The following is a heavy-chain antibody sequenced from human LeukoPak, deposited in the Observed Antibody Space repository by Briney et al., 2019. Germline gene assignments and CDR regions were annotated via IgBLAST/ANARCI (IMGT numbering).Heavy chain of an antibody. CDR2: IYVGGAT. D-gene: IGHD3-3*01. CDR1: GFSVSDNY. CDR3: ARDTEWLSR. Sequence: TGGSLRLSCAASGFSVSDNYINWVRQAPGKGLEWVSNIYVGGATYYADSVRGRFTISRDNSENRVYLQMNSLRAEDTAVYYCARDTEWLSRWGQGTLVTVSS. J-gene: IGHJ4*02. V-gene: IGHV3-66*01.